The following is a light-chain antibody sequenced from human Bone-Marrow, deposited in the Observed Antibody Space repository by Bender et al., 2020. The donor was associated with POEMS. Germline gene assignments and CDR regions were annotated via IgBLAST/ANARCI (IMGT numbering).Light chain of an antibody. V-gene: IGLV2-14*03. CDR1: SSDVGAYNY. CDR3: ISNTTSTTVI. J-gene: IGLJ2*01. Sequence: QSALTQPASVSGSPGQSLTISCTGTSSDVGAYNYISWYQQHPGKAPKLMIYDVNDRRGGVSDRLSGARADDIAALTISCRRAEDEVVYYCISNTTSTTVICGGGT. CDR2: DVN.